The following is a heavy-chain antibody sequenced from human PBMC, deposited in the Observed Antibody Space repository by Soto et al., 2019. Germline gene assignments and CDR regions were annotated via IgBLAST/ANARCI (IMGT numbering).Heavy chain of an antibody. Sequence: QVQLVQSGAEVKKPGASVKVSCKASGYTFTSYGISWVRQAPGQGREWMGWISAYNGNTNYAQKLQGRVTMTTDTSTRTAYMELRSLRADDTAVYYCARGKVGDFWCGYQNMYYYYGMDVWGQGTTVTVSS. V-gene: IGHV1-18*01. CDR1: GYTFTSYG. J-gene: IGHJ6*02. D-gene: IGHD3-3*01. CDR2: ISAYNGNT. CDR3: ARGKVGDFWCGYQNMYYYYGMDV.